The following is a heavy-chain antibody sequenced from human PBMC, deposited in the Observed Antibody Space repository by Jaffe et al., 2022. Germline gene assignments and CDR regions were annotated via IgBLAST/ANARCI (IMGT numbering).Heavy chain of an antibody. CDR1: GGSFSGYY. J-gene: IGHJ6*03. Sequence: QVQLQQWGAGLLKPSETLSLTCAVYGGSFSGYYWSWIRQPPGKGLEWIGEINHSGSTNYNPSLKSRVTISVDTSKNQFSLKLSSVTAADTAVYYCAREGPPYYYYYYMDVWGKGTTVTVSS. CDR3: AREGPPYYYYYYMDV. V-gene: IGHV4-34*01. CDR2: INHSGST.